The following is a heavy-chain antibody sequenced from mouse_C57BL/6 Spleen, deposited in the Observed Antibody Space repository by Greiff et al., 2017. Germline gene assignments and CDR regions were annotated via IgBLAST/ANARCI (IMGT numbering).Heavy chain of an antibody. V-gene: IGHV7-1*01. CDR1: GFTFSDFY. CDR2: SRNKANDYTT. D-gene: IGHD2-13*01. CDR3: ARDATTRGDY. J-gene: IGHJ2*01. Sequence: EVHLVESGGGLVQSGRSLRLSCATSGFTFSDFYMEWVRQAPGKGLEWIAASRNKANDYTTEYSASVKGRFIVSRDTSQSILYLQMNALRAEDTAIYYCARDATTRGDYWGQGTTLTVSS.